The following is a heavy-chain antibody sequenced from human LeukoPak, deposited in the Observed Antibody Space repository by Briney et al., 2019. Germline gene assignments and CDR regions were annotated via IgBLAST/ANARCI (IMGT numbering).Heavy chain of an antibody. CDR2: IYSTGST. Sequence: SETLSLTCTVSGGTISSYYWIWIRQPAGKGLEWIGRIYSTGSTNYNPSLKGRVTMSLDTSKSQFSLKLTSVTAADTAVYYCAKTVGIQGYSFDYWGQGTLVTASS. V-gene: IGHV4-4*07. CDR3: AKTVGIQGYSFDY. D-gene: IGHD3-22*01. CDR1: GGTISSYY. J-gene: IGHJ4*02.